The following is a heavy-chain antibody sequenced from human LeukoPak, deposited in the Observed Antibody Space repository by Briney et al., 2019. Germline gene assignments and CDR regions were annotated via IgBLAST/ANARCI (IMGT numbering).Heavy chain of an antibody. CDR1: GFTFSSYA. CDR3: ARTYSSSSGRKYYYYYGMDV. CDR2: ISYDGGNE. D-gene: IGHD6-6*01. V-gene: IGHV3-30*09. Sequence: GGSLRLSCAASGFTFSSYAMHWVRQAPGKGLEWVAVISYDGGNEYYADSVKGRFAISRDNSKDTPYLQMNSLRAEDTAVYYCARTYSSSSGRKYYYYYGMDVWGQGTTVTVSS. J-gene: IGHJ6*02.